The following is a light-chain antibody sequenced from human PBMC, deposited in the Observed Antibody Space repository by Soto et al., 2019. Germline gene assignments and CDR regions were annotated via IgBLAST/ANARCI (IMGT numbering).Light chain of an antibody. V-gene: IGKV4-1*01. CDR2: WAS. Sequence: DVVMTQSPDSLAVSLGERATINCKSSQSVLYSSNNKNYLGWNQQKPGQPPKLLIYWASTRESGVPDRFSGSGSGTDFTLTISSLQAEDVAVYYCQQYYTIPPTFGQGTKVEIK. CDR3: QQYYTIPPT. J-gene: IGKJ1*01. CDR1: QSVLYSSNNKNY.